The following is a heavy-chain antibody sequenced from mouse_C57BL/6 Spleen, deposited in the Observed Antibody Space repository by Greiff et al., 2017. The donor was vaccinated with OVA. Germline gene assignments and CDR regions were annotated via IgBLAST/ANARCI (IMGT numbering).Heavy chain of an antibody. V-gene: IGHV1-55*01. Sequence: QVQLQQPGAELVKPGASVKMSCKASGYTFTSYWITWVKQRPGQGLEWIGDIYPGSGSTNYNEKFKSKATLTVDTSSSTAYMQLSSLTSEDSAVYYCARAGGLRRAFAYWGQGTLVTVSA. J-gene: IGHJ3*01. CDR3: ARAGGLRRAFAY. CDR2: IYPGSGST. D-gene: IGHD2-4*01. CDR1: GYTFTSYW.